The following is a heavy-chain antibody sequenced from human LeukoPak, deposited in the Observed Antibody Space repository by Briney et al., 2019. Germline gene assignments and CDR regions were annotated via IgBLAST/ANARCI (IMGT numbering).Heavy chain of an antibody. J-gene: IGHJ6*03. D-gene: IGHD2-2*01. V-gene: IGHV1-2*02. Sequence: GASVKVSCKASGYTFNGYYIHWVRQAPGQGLEWMGWIYPNSGGTNYAQKFQGRVTMTRDTSISTAYMELSRLRSDDTAVYYCARSDQFPYYMDVWGKGTTVTVSS. CDR3: ARSDQFPYYMDV. CDR2: IYPNSGGT. CDR1: GYTFNGYY.